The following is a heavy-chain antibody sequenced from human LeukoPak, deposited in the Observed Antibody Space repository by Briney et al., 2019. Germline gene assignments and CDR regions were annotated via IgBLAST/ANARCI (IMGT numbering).Heavy chain of an antibody. J-gene: IGHJ4*02. V-gene: IGHV5-51*01. CDR2: IYPGDSDT. CDR1: GYSFTSYW. D-gene: IGHD4-11*01. Sequence: GESLKISCKGSGYSFTSYWIGWVRQMPGKGLEWMGIIYPGDSDTRYSPSFQGQVTISADKSISTAYLQWSSLKASDTAMYYCARLPRGRPSTHWALYDYNNNLDYWGQGTLVTVSS. CDR3: ARLPRGRPSTHWALYDYNNNLDY.